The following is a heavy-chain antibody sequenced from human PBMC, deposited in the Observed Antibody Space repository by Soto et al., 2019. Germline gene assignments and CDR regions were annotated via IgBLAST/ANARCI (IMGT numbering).Heavy chain of an antibody. CDR1: GFSLSNTRLG. J-gene: IGHJ1*01. Sequence: QVTLKESGPVLVKPTETLTLTCSVSGFSLSNTRLGVSWIRQPPGKALEWLAHIFSNAEKSYNTSLESRLTISRGTSKNQGVLTMTNMDPVDTGIYYCARMLIVEGYLQHWGEGTLVTVSS. CDR3: ARMLIVEGYLQH. CDR2: IFSNAEK. D-gene: IGHD2-21*01. V-gene: IGHV2-26*01.